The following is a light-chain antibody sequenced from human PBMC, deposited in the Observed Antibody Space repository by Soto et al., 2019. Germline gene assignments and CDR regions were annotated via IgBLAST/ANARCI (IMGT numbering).Light chain of an antibody. V-gene: IGLV2-23*02. CDR2: AVS. J-gene: IGLJ1*01. Sequence: QSELTQPASVSGSTGQSITISCNGTNSEVGSYKLVYWYQNFPGQAPTVMIYAVSKRPSGVSNRFSGSKSGNTASLTISGLQAEDEGDYFCCSFAGSTSPRYVFGTGTRVTVL. CDR1: NSEVGSYKL. CDR3: CSFAGSTSPRYV.